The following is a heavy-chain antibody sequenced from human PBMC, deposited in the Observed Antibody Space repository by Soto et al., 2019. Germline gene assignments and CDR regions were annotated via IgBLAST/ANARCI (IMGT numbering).Heavy chain of an antibody. J-gene: IGHJ6*03. CDR1: GFTVSSNY. CDR2: IYSGGST. V-gene: IGHV3-66*01. CDR3: ATGSAPYYYYYMDV. Sequence: HPGGSLRPSCAASGFTVSSNYMSWVRQAPGKGLEWVSVIYSGGSTYYADSVKGRFTISRDNSKNTLYLQMNSLRAEDTAVYYCATGSAPYYYYYMDVWGKGTTVTVSS. D-gene: IGHD7-27*01.